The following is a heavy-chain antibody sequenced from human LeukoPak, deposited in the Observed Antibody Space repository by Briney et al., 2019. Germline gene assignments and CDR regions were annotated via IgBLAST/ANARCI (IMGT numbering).Heavy chain of an antibody. V-gene: IGHV3-13*04. D-gene: IGHD3-16*01. CDR3: ARGHGPGATTGDQ. J-gene: IGHJ4*02. Sequence: QSGGSLRLSCAASGFTFSSYDMHWVRQTTGKGLEWVSAINTAGVTYYSASVRGRSTISRENAQKSLYLHMNSLRAGDTAVYFCARGHGPGATTGDQWGQGILVTVSS. CDR1: GFTFSSYD. CDR2: INTAGVT.